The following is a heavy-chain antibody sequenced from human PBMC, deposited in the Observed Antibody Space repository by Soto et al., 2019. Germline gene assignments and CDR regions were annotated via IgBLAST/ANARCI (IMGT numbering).Heavy chain of an antibody. CDR2: IWYDGSNK. CDR1: GFTFSSYG. CDR3: ARHYGDYGSIDY. J-gene: IGHJ4*02. Sequence: GGSLRLSCAASGFTFSSYGMHWVRQAPGKGLEWVAVIWYDGSNKYYADSVKGRFTISRDNSKNTLYLQMNSLRAEDTAVYYCARHYGDYGSIDYWGQGTLVTVSS. V-gene: IGHV3-33*01. D-gene: IGHD4-17*01.